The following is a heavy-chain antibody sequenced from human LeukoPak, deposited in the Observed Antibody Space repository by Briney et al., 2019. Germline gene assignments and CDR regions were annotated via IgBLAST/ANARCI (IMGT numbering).Heavy chain of an antibody. CDR3: AKAQGSSWPYYFDY. CDR2: ISWNSGSI. D-gene: IGHD6-13*01. Sequence: PGRSLRLSCAASGFTFDDYAMHWVRQAPGKGLEWVSGISWNSGSIGYADSVKGRFTISRDNTKNSLYLQMNSLRAEDMALYYCAKAQGSSWPYYFDYCGQGTLVTVSS. V-gene: IGHV3-9*03. CDR1: GFTFDDYA. J-gene: IGHJ4*02.